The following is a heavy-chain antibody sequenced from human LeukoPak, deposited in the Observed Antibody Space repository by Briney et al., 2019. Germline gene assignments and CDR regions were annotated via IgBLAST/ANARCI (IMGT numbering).Heavy chain of an antibody. V-gene: IGHV3-11*04. CDR3: ARGHTAVTRHFDF. D-gene: IGHD4-17*01. J-gene: IGHJ4*02. CDR1: GFTFSDYY. Sequence: GGSLRLSCAASGFTFSDYYMSWIRQAPGKGLEWVSYISSGCSAIFSADALKGRFTISRDDAKNLLYLDMNSLRAEDTAVYYCARGHTAVTRHFDFWGQGTLVTVSS. CDR2: ISSGCSAI.